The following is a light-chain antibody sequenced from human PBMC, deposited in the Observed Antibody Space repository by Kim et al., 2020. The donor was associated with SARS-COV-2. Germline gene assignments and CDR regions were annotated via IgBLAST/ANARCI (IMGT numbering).Light chain of an antibody. CDR3: LQHNTYPIT. V-gene: IGKV1-17*01. Sequence: ASVGDRVTITCRSSQDIRNDLGWYQQNPGGAPKRLIYGASSLQSGVPSRFSGSGSGTEFTLTISSLQPEDFATYFGLQHNTYPITFGQGTRLEIK. CDR1: QDIRND. J-gene: IGKJ5*01. CDR2: GAS.